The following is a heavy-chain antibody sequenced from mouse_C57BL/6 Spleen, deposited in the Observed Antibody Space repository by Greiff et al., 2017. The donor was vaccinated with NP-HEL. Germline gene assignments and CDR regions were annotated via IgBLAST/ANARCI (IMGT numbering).Heavy chain of an antibody. D-gene: IGHD1-1*01. J-gene: IGHJ2*01. CDR1: GYAFSSYW. CDR3: ARDGSRAYDFDD. V-gene: IGHV1-80*01. Sequence: VQLQQSGAELVKPGASVKISCKASGYAFSSYWMNWVKQRPGKGLEWIGQIYPGDGDTNYNGKFKGKATLTADKSSSTAYMQLSSLTSEDSAVYCCARDGSRAYDFDDWGQGTTLTVSS. CDR2: IYPGDGDT.